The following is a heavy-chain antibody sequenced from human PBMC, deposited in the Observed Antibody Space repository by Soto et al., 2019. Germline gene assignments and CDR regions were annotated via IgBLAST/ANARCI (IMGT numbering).Heavy chain of an antibody. CDR2: IYYSGST. CDR3: ARDDYSSGRNYGMDV. J-gene: IGHJ6*02. D-gene: IGHD3-10*01. Sequence: SETLSLTCTVSGGSISSHYWSWIRQAPGKGLEWIGYIYYSGSTNYNPSLKSRVTISVDTSKNQFSLKVSSVTAADTAVYYCARDDYSSGRNYGMDVWGQGTTVTVSS. CDR1: GGSISSHY. V-gene: IGHV4-59*11.